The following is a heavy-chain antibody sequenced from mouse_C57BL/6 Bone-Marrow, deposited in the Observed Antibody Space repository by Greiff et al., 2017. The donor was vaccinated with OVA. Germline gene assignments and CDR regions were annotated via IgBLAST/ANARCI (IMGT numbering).Heavy chain of an antibody. Sequence: LVESGAELVKPGASVKMSCKASGYTFTTYPIEWMKQNHGKSLEWIGNFHPYNDDTKYNEKFKGKATLTVEKSSSTVYLELSRLTSDDSAVYYCARGYYGSSPRSYWYFDGWGTGTTVTVSS. CDR2: FHPYNDDT. V-gene: IGHV1-47*01. D-gene: IGHD1-1*01. CDR1: GYTFTTYP. J-gene: IGHJ1*03. CDR3: ARGYYGSSPRSYWYFDG.